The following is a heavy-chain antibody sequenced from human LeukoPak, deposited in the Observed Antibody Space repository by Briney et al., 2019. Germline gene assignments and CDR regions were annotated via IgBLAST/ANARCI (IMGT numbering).Heavy chain of an antibody. D-gene: IGHD3-22*01. CDR1: GFTFRSYG. CDR3: AKEEVISGNHGVYFDD. Sequence: PGGPLRLSCQAPGFTFRSYGMHWVRQAPGKGLEWVAFIRYDGNSNYYADSVKGRFTISRENSRSTLYLQMNSLRAEDTAVYYGAKEEVISGNHGVYFDDWGQGTLVTVSS. CDR2: IRYDGNSN. J-gene: IGHJ4*02. V-gene: IGHV3-30*02.